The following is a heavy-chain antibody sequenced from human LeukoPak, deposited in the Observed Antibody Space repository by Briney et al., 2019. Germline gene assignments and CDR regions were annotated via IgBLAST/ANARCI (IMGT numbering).Heavy chain of an antibody. CDR1: GFTFSSYG. J-gene: IGHJ6*04. V-gene: IGHV3-30*18. CDR2: ISYDGSNK. D-gene: IGHD3-10*01. Sequence: TGGSLRLSCAASGFTFSSYGMHWVRQAPGKGPEWVAVISYDGSNKYYADSVKGRFTISRDNSKNTLYLQMNSLRAEDTAVYYCAKDGDRDYYGSGSYWDYYYYGMDVWGKGTTVTVSS. CDR3: AKDGDRDYYGSGSYWDYYYYGMDV.